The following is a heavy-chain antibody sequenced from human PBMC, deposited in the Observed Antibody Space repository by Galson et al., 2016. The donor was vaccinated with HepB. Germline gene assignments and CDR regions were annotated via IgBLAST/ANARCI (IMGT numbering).Heavy chain of an antibody. CDR1: GLTFSNYG. V-gene: IGHV3-23*01. CDR3: AKVTLSGSGRRGFES. D-gene: IGHD5-12*01. Sequence: SLRLSCAVAGLTFSNYGMSWVRQAPGKGLEWVSAISGSGTNTYYADSVKGRFTISRDNSNNSFYLQMNSLRAEDTAIYYCAKVTLSGSGRRGFESWGQGTLVTVSS. J-gene: IGHJ5*01. CDR2: ISGSGTNT.